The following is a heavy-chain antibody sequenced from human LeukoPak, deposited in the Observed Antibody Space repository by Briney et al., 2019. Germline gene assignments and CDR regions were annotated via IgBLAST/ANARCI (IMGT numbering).Heavy chain of an antibody. Sequence: PGGFLRLSCAASGFTFSSSELSWVRQAPGKDLEWVSAIAVGGGTTYADSVVGRFIISRDNSKNTLYLQMSSLRAEDTAIYYCAKTIPYWYFDLWGRGTLVTVSS. CDR2: IAVGGGTT. CDR3: AKTIPYWYFDL. CDR1: GFTFSSSE. V-gene: IGHV3-23*01. J-gene: IGHJ2*01. D-gene: IGHD5-24*01.